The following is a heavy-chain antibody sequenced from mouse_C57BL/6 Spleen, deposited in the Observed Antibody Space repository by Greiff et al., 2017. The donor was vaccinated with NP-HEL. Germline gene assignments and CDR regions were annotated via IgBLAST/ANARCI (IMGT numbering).Heavy chain of an antibody. Sequence: DVMLVESGGGLVQPGGSLSLSCAASGFTFTDYYMSWVRQPPGKALEWLGFIRNKANGYTTEYSASVKGRFTISRDNSQSILYLQMNALRAEDSATYYCARSSNYYGSSFDYWGQGTTLTVSS. D-gene: IGHD1-1*01. J-gene: IGHJ2*01. CDR3: ARSSNYYGSSFDY. CDR1: GFTFTDYY. V-gene: IGHV7-3*01. CDR2: IRNKANGYTT.